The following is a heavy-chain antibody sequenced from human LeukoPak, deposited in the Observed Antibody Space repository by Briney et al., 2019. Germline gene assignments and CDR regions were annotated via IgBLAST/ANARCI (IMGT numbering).Heavy chain of an antibody. CDR2: INSDGSST. CDR3: ARDQIDYGSGSYPDY. D-gene: IGHD3-10*01. Sequence: GGSLRLSCVASGFTFSSYWMHWVRQAPGKGLVWVSRINSDGSSTSYADSVKGRFTISRDNAKNTLYLQVNSLRAEDTAVYYCARDQIDYGSGSYPDYWGQGTLVTVSS. V-gene: IGHV3-74*01. CDR1: GFTFSSYW. J-gene: IGHJ4*02.